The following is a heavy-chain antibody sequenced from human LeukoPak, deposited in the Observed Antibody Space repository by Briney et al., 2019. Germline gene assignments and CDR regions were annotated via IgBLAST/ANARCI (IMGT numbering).Heavy chain of an antibody. CDR3: ARWSTVSNDAFDI. V-gene: IGHV4-59*01. CDR1: GDSIGYYY. J-gene: IGHJ3*02. CDR2: IYYTGST. D-gene: IGHD4-17*01. Sequence: SETLSLTCTVSGDSIGYYYWSWIRQPPGKGLEWIGYIYYTGSTDYNPSLKSRVTISVDTSKNQFPLKLSSMTAADTAVYYCARWSTVSNDAFDIWGQGTMVTVSS.